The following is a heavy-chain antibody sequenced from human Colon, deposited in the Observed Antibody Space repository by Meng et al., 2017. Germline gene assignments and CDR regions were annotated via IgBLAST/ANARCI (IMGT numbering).Heavy chain of an antibody. CDR3: ARDRKHYGERGWFDP. D-gene: IGHD4-17*01. V-gene: IGHV4-30-4*01. Sequence: QAPGPGLAKPSQTLSITCTVSGGSISSGDYYWSWIRQPPGKGLEWIGYIYYSGSTYSNASLKSRVTISIDRSKNQFSLKLSSVTAADTAVYYCARDRKHYGERGWFDPWGQGTLVTVSS. J-gene: IGHJ5*02. CDR2: IYYSGST. CDR1: GGSISSGDYY.